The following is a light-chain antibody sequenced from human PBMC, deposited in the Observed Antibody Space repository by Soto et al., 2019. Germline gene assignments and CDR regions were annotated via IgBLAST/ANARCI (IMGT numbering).Light chain of an antibody. CDR3: QQYKLYPWT. CDR1: QSIGSS. J-gene: IGKJ1*01. CDR2: VAS. V-gene: IGKV1-5*03. Sequence: DIQMTQSPSTLSASVGDRVTIICRASQSIGSSLAWYQQKPGKAPNLLIYVASNLESGVPSRFSGSGSGTEFTLTISSLQPDDFATYYCQQYKLYPWTFGQGTKVEIQ.